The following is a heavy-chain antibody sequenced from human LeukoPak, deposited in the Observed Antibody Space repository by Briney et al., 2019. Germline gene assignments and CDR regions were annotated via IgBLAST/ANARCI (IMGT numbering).Heavy chain of an antibody. CDR1: GYRLTDNW. J-gene: IGHJ4*02. CDR2: IYPGDSDT. CDR3: ARFGLTSSLDY. Sequence: GESLKISCKISGYRLTDNWISWVRQVPGKGLEWMGVIYPGDSDTRYSPSFQGQVTFSMDTSISTAYLQWSGLKASDTAIYYCARFGLTSSLDYWGQGTLVTVSS. D-gene: IGHD6-13*01. V-gene: IGHV5-51*01.